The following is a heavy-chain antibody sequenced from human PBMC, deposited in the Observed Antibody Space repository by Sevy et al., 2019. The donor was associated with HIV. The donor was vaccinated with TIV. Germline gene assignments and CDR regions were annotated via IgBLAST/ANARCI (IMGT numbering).Heavy chain of an antibody. V-gene: IGHV4-61*02. CDR1: GGSISSGSYY. J-gene: IGHJ5*02. D-gene: IGHD2-2*01. CDR3: AREGSTWAGWFDP. Sequence: SETLSLTCTVSGGSISSGSYYWSWIRQPAGKGLEWIGRIYTSGSTNYNPSLKSRVTISVDTSKNHFSLKLSSVTAADTAVYYCAREGSTWAGWFDPWGQRTLVTDSS. CDR2: IYTSGST.